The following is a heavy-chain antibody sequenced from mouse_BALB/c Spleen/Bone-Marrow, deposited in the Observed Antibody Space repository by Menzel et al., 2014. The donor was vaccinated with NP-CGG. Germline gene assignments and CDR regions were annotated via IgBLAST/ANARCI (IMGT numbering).Heavy chain of an antibody. Sequence: EVQRVESGGGLVKPGGSLKLSCAASGFTFSDYYMYWVRQTPEKRLEWVATISDGGSYTDYPGSVKGRFTVSRDNAKNNLYLQMSSLKSEDTAMYFRARTYRPFALDYWGQGTSVTVSS. V-gene: IGHV5-4*02. CDR2: ISDGGSYT. CDR1: GFTFSDYY. CDR3: ARTYRPFALDY. J-gene: IGHJ4*01. D-gene: IGHD2-14*01.